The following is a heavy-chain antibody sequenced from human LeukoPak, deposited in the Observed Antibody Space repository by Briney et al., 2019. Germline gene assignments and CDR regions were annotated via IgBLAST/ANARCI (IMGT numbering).Heavy chain of an antibody. J-gene: IGHJ1*01. CDR1: GFTFSSYA. D-gene: IGHD3-22*01. CDR2: ISGSGGST. V-gene: IGHV3-23*01. CDR3: AKDPRSGYHQEYFHY. Sequence: HPGGSLRLSCAASGFTFSSYAMSWVRQAPGKGLEWVSAISGSGGSTYYADSVKGRFTISRDNSKNTLYLQMNSLRAEDTAVYYCAKDPRSGYHQEYFHYWGQGTQVTVSS.